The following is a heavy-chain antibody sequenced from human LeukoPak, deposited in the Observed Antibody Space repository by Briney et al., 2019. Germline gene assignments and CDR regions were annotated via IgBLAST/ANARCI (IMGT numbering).Heavy chain of an antibody. CDR2: IKQDGSEK. V-gene: IGHV3-7*01. CDR3: ARVHGEYNYFYMDV. Sequence: GGSVRLSCAASGFTFTNYWMSWVRQAPGKGLEWVANIKQDGSEKYYVDSVKGRFTISRDSAKNSLYLQMNSLRGEDTAVYYCARVHGEYNYFYMDVWGKGTTVTVS. J-gene: IGHJ6*03. CDR1: GFTFTNYW.